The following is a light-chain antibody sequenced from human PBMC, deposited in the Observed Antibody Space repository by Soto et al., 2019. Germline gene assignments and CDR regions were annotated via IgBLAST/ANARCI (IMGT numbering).Light chain of an antibody. Sequence: EIGLTQSPGTLSLSPGERATLSCRASQSVSSSYLAWYQPKPGQALRLLIYGASNRASGIPDRFSGSGSGTDFNLTISSLEPEDFAVYYCHQYDKLPRTFGQGTKVEIK. J-gene: IGKJ1*01. CDR3: HQYDKLPRT. CDR2: GAS. V-gene: IGKV3-20*01. CDR1: QSVSSSY.